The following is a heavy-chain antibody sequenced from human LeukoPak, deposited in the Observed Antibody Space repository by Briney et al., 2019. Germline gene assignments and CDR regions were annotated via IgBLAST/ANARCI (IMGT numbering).Heavy chain of an antibody. CDR2: IKRNIDGGTT. J-gene: IGHJ4*02. CDR1: GFHFRSIW. CDR3: VTGLGRTDHDY. D-gene: IGHD1-1*01. V-gene: IGHV3-15*01. Sequence: GGSLRLLRAASGFHFRSIWMRLVRPAPRKGPEWVGRIKRNIDGGTTDYAAPVNGRFTISRDDSKNTLYLQMNSLKTEDTAVYYCVTGLGRTDHDYWGQGTLVTVSS.